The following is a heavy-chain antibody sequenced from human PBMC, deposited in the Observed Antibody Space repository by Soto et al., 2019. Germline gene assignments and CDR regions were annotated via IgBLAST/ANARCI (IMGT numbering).Heavy chain of an antibody. Sequence: QITLKESGPTLVKPTQTLTLTCTFSGFSLSSPAVGVNWIRQPPGKALEWLALIYWDDDKQYSPSLKNRLTITKDTSKHQVVLTMTNMDPVDTATYYCAHGSGWLSDHWGQGTLVTVSS. CDR3: AHGSGWLSDH. V-gene: IGHV2-5*02. CDR2: IYWDDDK. D-gene: IGHD6-19*01. J-gene: IGHJ4*02. CDR1: GFSLSSPAVG.